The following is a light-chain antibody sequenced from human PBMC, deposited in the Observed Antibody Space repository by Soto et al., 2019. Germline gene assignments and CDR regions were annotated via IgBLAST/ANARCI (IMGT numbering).Light chain of an antibody. V-gene: IGLV2-8*01. CDR1: SSDVGAYNF. Sequence: QSALTQPPSASGSPGQSVTISCTGTSSDVGAYNFVSWYQQHPGRAPKLLIHEVSRRPSGVPDRFSASKSGNTATLTVSGLQAEDEADYYCTSHGGSNRFYVFGTGTKVTVL. CDR3: TSHGGSNRFYV. CDR2: EVS. J-gene: IGLJ1*01.